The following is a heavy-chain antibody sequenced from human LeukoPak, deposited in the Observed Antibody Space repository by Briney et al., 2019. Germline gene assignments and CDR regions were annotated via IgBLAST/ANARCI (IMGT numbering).Heavy chain of an antibody. D-gene: IGHD6-19*01. J-gene: IGHJ4*02. Sequence: GGSLRLSCAASGVTLSDYYMSWIRQAPGKGLEWVSYISSSSSYTNYADSVKGRFTISRDNAKNSLYLQMNSLRAEDTAGYYCARESIAVAGTDYWGQATLVTVSS. CDR2: ISSSSSYT. CDR3: ARESIAVAGTDY. CDR1: GVTLSDYY. V-gene: IGHV3-11*06.